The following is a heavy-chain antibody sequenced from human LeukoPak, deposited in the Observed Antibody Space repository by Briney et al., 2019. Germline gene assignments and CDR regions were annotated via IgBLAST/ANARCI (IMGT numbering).Heavy chain of an antibody. CDR2: INPNSGGT. Sequence: GASVTVSCTPSGYTFTSYGISWVRPAPGQGLEWMGRINPNSGGTNYAQKFQGWVTMTRDTSISTAYMELSRLRSDDTAVYYCARRPMTTQSYYYYGMDVWGQGATATVSS. CDR3: ARRPMTTQSYYYYGMDV. CDR1: GYTFTSYG. J-gene: IGHJ6*02. D-gene: IGHD4-11*01. V-gene: IGHV1-2*04.